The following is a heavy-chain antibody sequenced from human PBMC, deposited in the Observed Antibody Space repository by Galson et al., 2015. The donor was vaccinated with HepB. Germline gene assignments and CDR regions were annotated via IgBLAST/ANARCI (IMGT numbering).Heavy chain of an antibody. CDR2: ISNNDTT. V-gene: IGHV3-23*01. D-gene: IGHD5-24*01. Sequence: SLRLSCAVSGFNFNDYAMTWVRQAPGKGLEWISGISNNDTTYYADSIQGRFTISRGNSNNTLYLHMNGVRAADTALYFCTKTSGRGAKMTAPFDFWGQGTLVSVSS. CDR3: TKTSGRGAKMTAPFDF. J-gene: IGHJ4*02. CDR1: GFNFNDYA.